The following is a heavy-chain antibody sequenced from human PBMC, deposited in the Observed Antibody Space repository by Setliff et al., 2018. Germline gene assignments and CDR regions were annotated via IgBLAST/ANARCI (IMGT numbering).Heavy chain of an antibody. D-gene: IGHD5-18*01. CDR3: VRDRTAYSYGLDV. V-gene: IGHV4-4*08. J-gene: IGHJ6*02. Sequence: SETLSLTCTVSGGSISSYYWSWIRQPPGKGLEWIGYIYNSGSTNYNPSLKTRVTMSVDTSENQFALNLRSVTAADAAVYYCVRDRTAYSYGLDVWGQGTTVTVSS. CDR1: GGSISSYY. CDR2: IYNSGST.